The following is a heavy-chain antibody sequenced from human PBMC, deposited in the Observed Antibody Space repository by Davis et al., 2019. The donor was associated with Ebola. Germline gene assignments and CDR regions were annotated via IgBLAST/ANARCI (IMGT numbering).Heavy chain of an antibody. D-gene: IGHD2/OR15-2a*01. V-gene: IGHV1-3*01. CDR1: GYTFTSYA. Sequence: ASVKVSCRASGYTFTSYAMHWVRQAPGQRLEWMGWINAGNGNTKYSQKFQGRVTITRDTSASTAYMELSSLRSEDTAVYYCAAGTTYYYYYYGMDVWGQGTTVTVSS. CDR2: INAGNGNT. CDR3: AAGTTYYYYYYGMDV. J-gene: IGHJ6*02.